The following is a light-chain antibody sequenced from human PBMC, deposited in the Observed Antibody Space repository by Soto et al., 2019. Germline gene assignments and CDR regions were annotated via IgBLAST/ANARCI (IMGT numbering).Light chain of an antibody. Sequence: QSVLTQPASVSGSPGQSITISCTGTSRDVGNYDLVSWYQQNPGKAPKLIIYKVNQRPSGVSDRFSGSKSGNTASLTISGLQAEDEADYSCFSYVDTGTVIFGGGTKLTVL. CDR1: SRDVGNYDL. V-gene: IGLV2-23*02. CDR3: FSYVDTGTVI. J-gene: IGLJ2*01. CDR2: KVN.